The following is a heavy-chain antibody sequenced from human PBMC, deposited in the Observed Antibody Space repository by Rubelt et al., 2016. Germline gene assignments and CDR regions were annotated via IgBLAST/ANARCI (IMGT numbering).Heavy chain of an antibody. D-gene: IGHD5-18*01. Sequence: ADSVKGRFTISRDNAKNSLYLQMNSLRAEDTAVYYCARGGDTAMSSPLVPTDYWGQGTLVTVSS. CDR3: ARGGDTAMSSPLVPTDY. J-gene: IGHJ4*02. V-gene: IGHV3-11*05.